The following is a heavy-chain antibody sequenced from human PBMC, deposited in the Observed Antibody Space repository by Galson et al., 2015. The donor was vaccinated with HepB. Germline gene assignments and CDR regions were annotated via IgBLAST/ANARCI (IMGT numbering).Heavy chain of an antibody. CDR2: ISAYNGNT. V-gene: IGHV1-18*04. D-gene: IGHD2-21*02. CDR1: GYTFTSYG. J-gene: IGHJ6*02. CDR3: ASVDCGGDCYDYYYGMDV. Sequence: SVKVSCKASGYTFTSYGISWVRQAPGQGLEWMGWISAYNGNTNYAQKLQGRVTMTTDTSTSTAYMELRSLRSDDTAVYYCASVDCGGDCYDYYYGMDVWGQGTTVTVSS.